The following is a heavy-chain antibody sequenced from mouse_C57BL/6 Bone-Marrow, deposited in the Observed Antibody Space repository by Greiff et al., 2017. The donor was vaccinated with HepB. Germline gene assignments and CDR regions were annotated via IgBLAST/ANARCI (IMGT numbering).Heavy chain of an antibody. Sequence: QVQLQQSGPGLVQPSQSLSITCTVSGFSLTSYGVHWVRQSPGKGLEWLGVIWSGGSTDYNAAFISRLSISKDNSKSHVFFKMNSLQADDTAIYYCARLFIPFAYWGQGTLVTVSA. D-gene: IGHD1-1*01. CDR2: IWSGGST. J-gene: IGHJ3*01. CDR1: GFSLTSYG. V-gene: IGHV2-2*01. CDR3: ARLFIPFAY.